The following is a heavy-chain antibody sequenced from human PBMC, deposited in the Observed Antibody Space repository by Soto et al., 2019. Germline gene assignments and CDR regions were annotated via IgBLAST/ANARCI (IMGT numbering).Heavy chain of an antibody. J-gene: IGHJ5*02. CDR2: ISISTSYI. V-gene: IGHV3-21*01. CDR1: GFTLNTYN. Sequence: PGGSLRLSCVASGFTLNTYNMNWVRQAPGKGLEWVSSISISTSYIYYSDSGRGRFPIPRENAQNSLFLKMNSLRAEDPAVYYCVREGGRGLSCFAPWGQGTLVTVSS. CDR3: VREGGRGLSCFAP. D-gene: IGHD2-15*01.